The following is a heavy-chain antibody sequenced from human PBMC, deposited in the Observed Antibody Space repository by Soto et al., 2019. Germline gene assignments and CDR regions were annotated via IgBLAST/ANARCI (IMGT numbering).Heavy chain of an antibody. J-gene: IGHJ5*02. Sequence: SVKVSCKASGGTFSSYAISWVRQAPGQGLEWMGGIIPIFGTANYAQKFQGRVTITADESTSTAYMELSSLRSEDTAVYYCARGNVHIVVVTAIDWFDPWGQGTLVTVSS. V-gene: IGHV1-69*13. CDR2: IIPIFGTA. CDR1: GGTFSSYA. CDR3: ARGNVHIVVVTAIDWFDP. D-gene: IGHD2-21*02.